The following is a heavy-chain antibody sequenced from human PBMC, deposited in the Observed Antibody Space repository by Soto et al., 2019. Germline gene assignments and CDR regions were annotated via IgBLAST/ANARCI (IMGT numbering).Heavy chain of an antibody. J-gene: IGHJ3*01. CDR1: GGTFSSYA. V-gene: IGHV1-69*13. Sequence: GASVKVSCKASGGTFSSYAISWVRQAPGQGLEWMGGIIPIFGTANYAQKFQGRVTITADESTSTAYMELSSLRSEDTAVYYCAWVSSSDLRLSVWGQGTMVTVSS. CDR3: AWVSSSDLRLSV. CDR2: IIPIFGTA. D-gene: IGHD6-6*01.